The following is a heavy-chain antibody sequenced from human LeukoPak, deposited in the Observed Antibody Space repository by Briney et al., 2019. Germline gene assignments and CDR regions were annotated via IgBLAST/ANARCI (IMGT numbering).Heavy chain of an antibody. CDR1: GFTFSSYG. CDR2: ISYDGSNK. V-gene: IGHV3-30*18. CDR3: AKDQGSGWNYFDY. J-gene: IGHJ4*02. Sequence: GGSLRLSCAASGFTFSSYGMHWDRQAPGKGLEWVAVISYDGSNKYYADSVKGRFTISRDNSKNTLYLQMNSLRAEDTAVYYCAKDQGSGWNYFDYWGQGTLVTVSS. D-gene: IGHD6-19*01.